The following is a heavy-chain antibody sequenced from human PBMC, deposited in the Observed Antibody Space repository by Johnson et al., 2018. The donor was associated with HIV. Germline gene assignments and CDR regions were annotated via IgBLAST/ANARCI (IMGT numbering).Heavy chain of an antibody. CDR2: LYSDGAT. J-gene: IGHJ3*02. CDR3: AREATVTLLHQWAFDI. CDR1: GFTFSSYG. V-gene: IGHV3-NL1*01. Sequence: QVQLVESGGGVVQPGGSLRLSCAASGFTFSSYGMHWVRQAPGKGLEWVSVLYSDGATYFADPVTGCFTISSDTSKNTLYLQMNSLRAEDTAVDYCAREATVTLLHQWAFDIWGQGTMVTVSS. D-gene: IGHD4-17*01.